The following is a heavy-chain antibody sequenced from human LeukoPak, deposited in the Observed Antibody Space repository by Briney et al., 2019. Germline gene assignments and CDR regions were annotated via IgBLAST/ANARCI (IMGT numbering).Heavy chain of an antibody. D-gene: IGHD6-19*01. CDR1: GFTFSSYW. CDR3: ARAMYTSGWSIDY. J-gene: IGHJ4*02. Sequence: HPGGSLRLSCAASGFTFSSYWMHWVRQAPGKGLVWVSRINSDGSSTSYADSVKGRFTISRDNAKNTLYLQMNSLRAEDTAVFYCARAMYTSGWSIDYWGQGTLVTVS. V-gene: IGHV3-74*01. CDR2: INSDGSST.